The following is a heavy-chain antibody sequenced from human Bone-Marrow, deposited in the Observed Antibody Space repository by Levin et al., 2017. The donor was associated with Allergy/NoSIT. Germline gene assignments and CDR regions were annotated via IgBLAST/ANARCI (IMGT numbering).Heavy chain of an antibody. Sequence: SETLSLTCAVYGGSFSGYYWSWIRQPPGKGLEWIGEINHSGSTNYNPSLKSRVTISVDTSKNQFSLKLSSVTAADTAVYYCASRRAVAGSYYYGMDGWGQGTTVTVSS. V-gene: IGHV4-34*01. J-gene: IGHJ6*02. D-gene: IGHD6-19*01. CDR1: GGSFSGYY. CDR3: ASRRAVAGSYYYGMDG. CDR2: INHSGST.